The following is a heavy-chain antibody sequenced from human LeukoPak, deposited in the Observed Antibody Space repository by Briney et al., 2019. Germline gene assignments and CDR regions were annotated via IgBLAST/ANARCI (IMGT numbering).Heavy chain of an antibody. J-gene: IGHJ4*02. CDR3: ARIRRDGSDWYADDS. Sequence: SETLSLTCTVSGGSINSYYWSWIRQPAGQGLEWIGRIPVTDGTSYDPSLKSRVTMSIDTSKNQFSLKLNSVTAADTAVYYCARIRRDGSDWYADDSWGQGILVTVSS. CDR1: GGSINSYY. V-gene: IGHV4-4*07. CDR2: IPVTDGT. D-gene: IGHD6-19*01.